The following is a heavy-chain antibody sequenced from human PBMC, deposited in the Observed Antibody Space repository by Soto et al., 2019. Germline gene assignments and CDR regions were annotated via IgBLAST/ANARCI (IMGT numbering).Heavy chain of an antibody. V-gene: IGHV1-24*01. CDR3: ATNYLAAKGYFDWLSYYYGMDV. D-gene: IGHD3-9*01. J-gene: IGHJ6*02. CDR2: FDPEDGET. Sequence: ASVKVSCKASGYTFTSYYMHWVRQAPGKGLEWMGGFDPEDGETIYAQKFQGRVTMTEDTSTDTAYMELSSLRSEDTAVYYCATNYLAAKGYFDWLSYYYGMDVWGQGTTVTVSS. CDR1: GYTFTSYY.